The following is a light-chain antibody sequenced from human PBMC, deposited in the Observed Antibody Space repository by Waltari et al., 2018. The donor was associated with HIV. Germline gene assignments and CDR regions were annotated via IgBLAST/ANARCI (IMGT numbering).Light chain of an antibody. CDR2: DDS. CDR3: QVWESSSSHSYV. J-gene: IGLJ1*01. CDR1: NIGSKT. Sequence: SYVLTQPPLVSVAPGQTARISCGGNNIGSKTVHWYRQRPGQAPVLVVYDDSVRPSGIPERFSGSNSGNTATLTIGLVEAGDEADYYCQVWESSSSHSYVFGTGTTVTVL. V-gene: IGLV3-21*02.